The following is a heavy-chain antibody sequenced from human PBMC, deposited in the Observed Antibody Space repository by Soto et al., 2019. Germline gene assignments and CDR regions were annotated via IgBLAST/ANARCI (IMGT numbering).Heavy chain of an antibody. CDR3: ARGVDAGLDY. V-gene: IGHV1-8*01. CDR2: MSHRNGNT. Sequence: GSPVKVSCKASGYILTTYGISWARQATGQAPEWMGWMSHRNGNTGYAQNFQGRVTLTRDTSISTAYMERSSLGSEVSAVYYCARGVDAGLDYWGQGTQVTCPQ. J-gene: IGHJ4*02. CDR1: GYILTTYG. D-gene: IGHD2-15*01.